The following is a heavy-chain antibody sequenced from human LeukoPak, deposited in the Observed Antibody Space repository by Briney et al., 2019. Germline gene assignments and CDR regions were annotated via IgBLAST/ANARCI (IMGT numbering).Heavy chain of an antibody. Sequence: PGGPLRLSCAASGFTFSSYSMNWVRQAPGKGLEWVSSISSSSSYIYYADSVKGRFTISRDNAKNSLYLQMNSLRAEDTAVYYCAREGGAYYDSSGYYFFDYWGQGTLVTVSS. D-gene: IGHD3-22*01. J-gene: IGHJ4*02. V-gene: IGHV3-21*01. CDR2: ISSSSSYI. CDR1: GFTFSSYS. CDR3: AREGGAYYDSSGYYFFDY.